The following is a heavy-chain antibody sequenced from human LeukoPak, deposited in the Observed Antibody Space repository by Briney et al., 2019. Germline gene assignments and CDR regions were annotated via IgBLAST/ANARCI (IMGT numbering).Heavy chain of an antibody. J-gene: IGHJ4*02. D-gene: IGHD6-19*01. CDR2: IRYDGSNK. CDR1: GFTFSSYG. Sequence: GGSLRLSCAASGFTFSSYGMHWVRQAPGKGLEWVAFIRYDGSNKYYADSVKGRFTISRDNSKNTLYLQMNSLRAEDTAVYYCAKDRVDSSGLYHFDYWGQGTLVTVSS. V-gene: IGHV3-30*02. CDR3: AKDRVDSSGLYHFDY.